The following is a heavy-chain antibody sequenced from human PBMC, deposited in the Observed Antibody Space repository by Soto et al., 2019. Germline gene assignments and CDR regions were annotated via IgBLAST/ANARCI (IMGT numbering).Heavy chain of an antibody. CDR1: GFSLSTSGVG. D-gene: IGHD3-10*01. CDR2: IYWDDDK. CDR3: AHSLWFGSFFDY. V-gene: IGHV2-5*02. Sequence: QITLKESGPTLVKPTQTLTLTCTFSGFSLSTSGVGVGWIRQPPGTALEWLALIYWDDDKRYSPSLKSRLTITKDTFKNQVVLTMTNMDPVDTATYFCAHSLWFGSFFDYWGQGTLVTVSS. J-gene: IGHJ4*02.